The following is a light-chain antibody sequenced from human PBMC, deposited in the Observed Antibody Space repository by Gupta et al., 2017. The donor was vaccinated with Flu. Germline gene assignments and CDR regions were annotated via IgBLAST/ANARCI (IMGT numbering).Light chain of an antibody. J-gene: IGLJ1*01. CDR1: RSDIGTYNL. CDR2: EGS. Sequence: QSAVTQPASLSGSPGQSITISCTGTRSDIGTYNLVSWYQHHPGRAPKLLIYEGSQRPSGVSDRFSASQSGNTASLTISGLQAEDEADYYCCAYAGTTTDPYVFGTGTKVTVL. CDR3: CAYAGTTTDPYV. V-gene: IGLV2-23*01.